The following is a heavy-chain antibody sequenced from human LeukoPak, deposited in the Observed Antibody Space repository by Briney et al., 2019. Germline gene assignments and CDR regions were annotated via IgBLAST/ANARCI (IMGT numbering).Heavy chain of an antibody. J-gene: IGHJ4*02. CDR3: ARLKAVPGTGGYFDY. Sequence: SETLSLTCTVSGGSISSYYWSWIRQPPGKGLEWIGYIYYSGSTNYNPSLKSRVTISVDTSKNQFSLKLSSMTAADTAVYYCARLKAVPGTGGYFDYWGQGTLVTVSS. CDR1: GGSISSYY. CDR2: IYYSGST. V-gene: IGHV4-59*08. D-gene: IGHD6-13*01.